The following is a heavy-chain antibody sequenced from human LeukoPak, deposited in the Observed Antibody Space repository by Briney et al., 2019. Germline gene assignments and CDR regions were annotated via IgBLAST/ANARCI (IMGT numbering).Heavy chain of an antibody. CDR2: IKDDGSEI. Sequence: GGSLRLSCVASGFTFRTDWMSWVRQAPGKGPEWVASIKDDGSEIYYVDSVRGRFTVSRDNAKNSLYLQMNSLGAEDTAVYYCAREWNWGQGSLVTVSS. J-gene: IGHJ4*02. V-gene: IGHV3-7*01. CDR1: GFTFRTDW. CDR3: AREWN.